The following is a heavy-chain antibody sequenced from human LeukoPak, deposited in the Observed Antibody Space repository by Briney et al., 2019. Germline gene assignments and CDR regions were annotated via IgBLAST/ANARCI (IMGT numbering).Heavy chain of an antibody. CDR3: ARLSATGFDY. V-gene: IGHV4-34*01. CDR2: INHSGST. J-gene: IGHJ4*02. Sequence: GSLRLSCAASGFTFSSYAMHWVRQPPGKGLEWIGEINHSGSTNYNPSLKSRVTISVDTSKNQFSLKLSSVTAADTAVYYCARLSATGFDYWGQGTLVTVSS. D-gene: IGHD4-17*01. CDR1: GFTFSSYA.